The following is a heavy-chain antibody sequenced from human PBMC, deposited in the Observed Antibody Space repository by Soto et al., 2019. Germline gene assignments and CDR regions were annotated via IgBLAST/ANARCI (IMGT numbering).Heavy chain of an antibody. V-gene: IGHV4-31*02. CDR2: IYNSGTT. CDR3: ARDPAP. CDR1: GGSITDGSISRTTYY. J-gene: IGHJ5*02. Sequence: SETLSLTCSVSGGSITDGSISRTTYYWGWMRQPPGKGLEWIGYIYNSGTTYYNPSLKSRVTISVDTSKNQFSLKLTSVTAAGTAVYYCARDPAPWGQGTLVTVSS.